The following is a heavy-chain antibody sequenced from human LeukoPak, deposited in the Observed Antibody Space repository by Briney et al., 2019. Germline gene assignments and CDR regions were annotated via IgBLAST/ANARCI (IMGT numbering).Heavy chain of an antibody. V-gene: IGHV4-4*07. Sequence: PSETLSLTCTVSGGSISSYYWSWIRQPVGKGLEWIGRIYTSGSTNYNPSLKSRVTMSVDTSKNQFSLKLSSVTAADTAVYYCARTYYYGSGRVDYYYMDVWGKGTTVTISS. CDR3: ARTYYYGSGRVDYYYMDV. J-gene: IGHJ6*03. CDR2: IYTSGST. CDR1: GGSISSYY. D-gene: IGHD3-10*01.